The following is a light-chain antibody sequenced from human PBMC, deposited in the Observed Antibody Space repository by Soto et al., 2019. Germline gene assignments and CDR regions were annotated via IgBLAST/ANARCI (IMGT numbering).Light chain of an antibody. CDR2: EVT. CDR1: SSDVGRYNY. CDR3: TSSVGNEIRL. V-gene: IGLV2-8*01. J-gene: IGLJ3*02. Sequence: QSALTQPASVSGSPGQSITISCTGTSSDVGRYNYVSWYQPYPGKAPKLMIYEVTKRPSGVPDRFSGSKSGNTASLTVSGLQAEDEADYYCTSSVGNEIRLFGGGTKITVL.